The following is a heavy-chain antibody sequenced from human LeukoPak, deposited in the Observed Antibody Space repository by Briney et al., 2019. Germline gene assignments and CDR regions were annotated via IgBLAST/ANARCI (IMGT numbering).Heavy chain of an antibody. J-gene: IGHJ4*02. CDR3: ARHNQGSPDY. Sequence: TGGSLRLSCVASGFIFSYYDMDLVRQAPGKGLEWISYISSSRSIMYYADSVLGRFTFSRDNAENTLYLQMNSLRGDDTAVYYCARHNQGSPDYWGQGTLVTVSS. CDR1: GFIFSYYD. CDR2: ISSSRSIM. V-gene: IGHV3-48*01.